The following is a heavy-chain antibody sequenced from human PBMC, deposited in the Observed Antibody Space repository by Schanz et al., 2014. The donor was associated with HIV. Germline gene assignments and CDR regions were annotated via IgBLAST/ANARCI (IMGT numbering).Heavy chain of an antibody. V-gene: IGHV3-33*05. CDR2: ISYDGTKK. D-gene: IGHD3-10*01. CDR1: GFTFDSYG. Sequence: QVRLVESGGGVVRPGRSLRLSCAASGFTFDSYGMHWVRQAPGKGLEWAAVISYDGTKKHYADSVKGRFTISRDISKNTLYLQMNRLRADDTAVYYCAKGSDFSQIGSYTADVWGHGTTVIVSS. J-gene: IGHJ6*02. CDR3: AKGSDFSQIGSYTADV.